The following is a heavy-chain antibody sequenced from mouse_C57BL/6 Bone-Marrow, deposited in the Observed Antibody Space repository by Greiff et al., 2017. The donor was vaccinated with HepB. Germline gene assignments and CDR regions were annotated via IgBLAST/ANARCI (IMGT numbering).Heavy chain of an antibody. J-gene: IGHJ3*01. CDR2: IDPENGDT. V-gene: IGHV14-4*01. CDR3: TTYYYDYDAFAY. D-gene: IGHD2-4*01. CDR1: GFNIKDDY. Sequence: EVKLMESGAELVRPGASVKLSCTASGFNIKDDYMHWVKQGPEQGLEWIGWIDPENGDTEYASKFQGKATITADTSSNTAYLQLSSLTSEDTAVYYCTTYYYDYDAFAYWGQGTLVTVSA.